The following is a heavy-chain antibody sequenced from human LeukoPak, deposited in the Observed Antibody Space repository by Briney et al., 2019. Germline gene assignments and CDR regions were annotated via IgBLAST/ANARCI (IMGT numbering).Heavy chain of an antibody. CDR1: SGSIGSYY. CDR3: ARVYGDYVY. Sequence: SETLSLTCTVSSGSIGSYYWSWIRQPPGKGLEWIGYIYYTGSTDYNPSLKSRVTISVDKSKNQFSLKLSSVTAADTAVYYCARVYGDYVYWGQGTLVTVSS. CDR2: IYYTGST. D-gene: IGHD4-17*01. J-gene: IGHJ4*02. V-gene: IGHV4-59*12.